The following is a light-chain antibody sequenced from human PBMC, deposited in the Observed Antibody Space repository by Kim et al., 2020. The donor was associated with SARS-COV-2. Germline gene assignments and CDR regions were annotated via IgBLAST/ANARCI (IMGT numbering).Light chain of an antibody. Sequence: QSALTQPASVSGSPGQSITISCTGTKSDIGDYNYVSWYQHHPDKAPKLVIFGVTNRPSGVSSRFSGSKSGNTASLTISGLQSEDEADYYCSSYTSSSTYIFGPGTKVTVL. J-gene: IGLJ1*01. CDR1: KSDIGDYNY. CDR2: GVT. V-gene: IGLV2-14*01. CDR3: SSYTSSSTYI.